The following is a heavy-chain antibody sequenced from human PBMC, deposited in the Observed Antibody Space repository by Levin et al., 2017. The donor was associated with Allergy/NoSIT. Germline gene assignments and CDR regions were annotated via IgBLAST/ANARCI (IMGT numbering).Heavy chain of an antibody. Sequence: SETLSLTCEVSGDSLSGYYWSWIRQPPGKGLEWIGELNQSGGTNTTPSLKSRITVSADTSKNHLSLKLTSVTAAATGVYFCARGGRHRRALRFGNYFDSWGQGALVTVSS. CDR1: GDSLSGYY. V-gene: IGHV4-34*01. J-gene: IGHJ4*02. CDR3: ARGGRHRRALRFGNYFDS. D-gene: IGHD3-16*01. CDR2: LNQSGGT.